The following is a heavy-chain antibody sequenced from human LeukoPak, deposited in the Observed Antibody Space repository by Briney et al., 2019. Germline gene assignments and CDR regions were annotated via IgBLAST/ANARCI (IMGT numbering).Heavy chain of an antibody. CDR2: INHNGNVN. Sequence: GGSLRLSCAASGFTFSSYWMNWARQAPGKGLEWVASINHNGNVNYYVDSVKGRFTISRDNSKNTLYLQMNSLRAEDTAVYYCARDPSGRAAGGRGDYWGQGTLVTVSS. CDR1: GFTFSSYW. CDR3: ARDPSGRAAGGRGDY. V-gene: IGHV3-7*01. J-gene: IGHJ4*02. D-gene: IGHD6-13*01.